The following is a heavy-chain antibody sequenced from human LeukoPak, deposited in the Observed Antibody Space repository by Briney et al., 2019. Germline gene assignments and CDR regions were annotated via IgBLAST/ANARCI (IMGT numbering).Heavy chain of an antibody. Sequence: PSETLSPTCTVSGGSISSYYWSWIRQPPGKGLEWIGYIYYSGSTNYNPSLKSRVTISVDTSKNQFSLKLSSVTAADTAVYYCARQASEYCGGDCSTTWFDPWGQGTLVTVSS. D-gene: IGHD2-21*02. CDR1: GGSISSYY. V-gene: IGHV4-59*08. CDR3: ARQASEYCGGDCSTTWFDP. J-gene: IGHJ5*02. CDR2: IYYSGST.